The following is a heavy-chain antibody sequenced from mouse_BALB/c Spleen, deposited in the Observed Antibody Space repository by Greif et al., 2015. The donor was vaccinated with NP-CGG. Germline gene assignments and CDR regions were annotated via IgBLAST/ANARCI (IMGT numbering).Heavy chain of an antibody. Sequence: QVQLQQSGVELVKPGASVKLSCKASGYTFTSYYMYWVKQRPGQGLEWIGEINPSNGGTNFNEKFKSKATLTVDKSSSTAYMQLSSLTSEDSAVYYCTRRGYYGPDYWGQGTSVTVSS. CDR2: INPSNGGT. V-gene: IGHV1S81*02. J-gene: IGHJ4*01. D-gene: IGHD1-2*01. CDR3: TRRGYYGPDY. CDR1: GYTFTSYY.